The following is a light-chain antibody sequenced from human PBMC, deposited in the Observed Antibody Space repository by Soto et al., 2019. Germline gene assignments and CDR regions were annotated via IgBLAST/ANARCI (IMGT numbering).Light chain of an antibody. V-gene: IGKV3-15*01. CDR2: GAS. CDR3: KKYNNWPLT. CDR1: QSVSSN. Sequence: EIVMTQSPATLSVSPGERATLSCRASQSVSSNLAWYQQKPGQAPRLLIYGASIRATGIPARFSGSGSGTEFTLNISSLQSEDFAVYYCKKYNNWPLTFGGGTKVEIK. J-gene: IGKJ4*01.